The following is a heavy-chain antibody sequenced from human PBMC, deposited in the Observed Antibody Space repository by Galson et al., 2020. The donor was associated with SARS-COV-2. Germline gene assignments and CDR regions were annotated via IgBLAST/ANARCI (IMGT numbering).Heavy chain of an antibody. J-gene: IGHJ2*01. D-gene: IGHD6-19*01. Sequence: GGSLRLSCAASGFTFDDYAMHWGRQAPGKGLEWVSGISWNSGRIGYADSVKGRFTISRDNAKNSLYLQMNSLRPEDTALYYCAKGPSSRWPRYWDFDLWGRGTLVTVSS. CDR1: GFTFDDYA. CDR3: AKGPSSRWPRYWDFDL. V-gene: IGHV3-9*01. CDR2: ISWNSGRI.